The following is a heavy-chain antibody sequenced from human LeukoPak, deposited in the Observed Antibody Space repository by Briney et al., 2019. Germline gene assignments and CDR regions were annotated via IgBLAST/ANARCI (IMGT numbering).Heavy chain of an antibody. J-gene: IGHJ4*02. CDR3: ARIAAAGTYYFDY. Sequence: SETLSLTCTVSGGSISSYYWSWIRQPPGKGLEWIGYIYYSGSTNYNPSLKSRVTISVDTSKNQFSLKLSSVTAADTAVYYCARIAAAGTYYFDYWGQGTQVTVSS. CDR2: IYYSGST. CDR1: GGSISSYY. D-gene: IGHD6-13*01. V-gene: IGHV4-59*08.